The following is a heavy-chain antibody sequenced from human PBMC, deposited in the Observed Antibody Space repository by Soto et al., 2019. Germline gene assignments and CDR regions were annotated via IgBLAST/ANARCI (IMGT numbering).Heavy chain of an antibody. Sequence: SETLSLTCTVSGGSILSYYCTFIRHPPGKWLEWLVYIFYSGSTFYNPSLKSRVTISIHTSKSQFSLQLTSVTAADTAVYYCARGAADTAMVDSWGQGTLVTVSS. J-gene: IGHJ4*02. CDR2: IFYSGST. V-gene: IGHV4-59*01. CDR3: ARGAADTAMVDS. CDR1: GGSILSYY. D-gene: IGHD5-18*01.